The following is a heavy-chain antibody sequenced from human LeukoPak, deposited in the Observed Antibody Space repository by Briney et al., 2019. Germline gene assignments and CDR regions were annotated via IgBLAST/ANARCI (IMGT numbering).Heavy chain of an antibody. V-gene: IGHV3-23*01. CDR2: ITGNGGAT. Sequence: GGSLRLSCAASGFTFSYYAMSWVRQAPGKGLEWVSAITGNGGATYNADSVKGRFTISRDGSKSTLFLQMNSLRAEDTAVYYCARDFDSSGSYYGVFDYWGQGTLVTVSS. CDR3: ARDFDSSGSYYGVFDY. CDR1: GFTFSYYA. D-gene: IGHD3-22*01. J-gene: IGHJ4*02.